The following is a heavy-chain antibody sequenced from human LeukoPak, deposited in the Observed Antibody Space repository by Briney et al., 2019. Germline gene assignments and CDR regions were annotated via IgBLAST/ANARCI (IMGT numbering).Heavy chain of an antibody. V-gene: IGHV4/OR15-8*01. J-gene: IGHJ4*02. CDR2: IHHDGRI. D-gene: IGHD3-16*02. CDR1: GGSIDSTNW. CDR3: ARSHDHLWGNYPDY. Sequence: SETLSLTCDVSGGSIDSTNWWNWVRQPPGKGLEWIGEIHHDGRINYNPSLKSRVTLSVDKSKSQFSLRLNSVTAADTAMYYCARSHDHLWGNYPDYWGQGTLVTVSS.